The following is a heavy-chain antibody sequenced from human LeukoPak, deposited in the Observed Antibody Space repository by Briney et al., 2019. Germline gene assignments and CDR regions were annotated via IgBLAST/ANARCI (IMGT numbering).Heavy chain of an antibody. D-gene: IGHD5-18*01. Sequence: AASVKVSCKASGYTFTGYYMHWVRQAPGQGLEWMGWISAYNGNTNYAQKLQGRVTMTTDTSTSTAYMELRSLRSDDTAVYYCARGSYGFLYYYYGMDVWGQGTTVTVSS. CDR3: ARGSYGFLYYYYGMDV. CDR2: ISAYNGNT. V-gene: IGHV1-18*04. J-gene: IGHJ6*02. CDR1: GYTFTGYY.